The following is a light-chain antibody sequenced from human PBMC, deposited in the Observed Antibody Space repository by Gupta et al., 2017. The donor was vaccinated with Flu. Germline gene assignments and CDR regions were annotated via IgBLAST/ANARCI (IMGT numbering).Light chain of an antibody. J-gene: IGKJ4*01. V-gene: IGKV1-33*01. Sequence: DIQVTQSPSSLSASVGDRVTITSQAGQDIRNYLNWYQQKPAKAPNLLIYVASKWETGVPPGFRESGSGTDFTFTISSLQPGVIAIYYCQQYDNPPLTFGGGTKVEIK. CDR3: QQYDNPPLT. CDR2: VAS. CDR1: QDIRNY.